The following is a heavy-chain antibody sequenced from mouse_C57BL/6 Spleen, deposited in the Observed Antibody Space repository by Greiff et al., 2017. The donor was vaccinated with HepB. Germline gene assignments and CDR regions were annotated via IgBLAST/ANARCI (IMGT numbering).Heavy chain of an antibody. CDR1: GFTFSSYA. J-gene: IGHJ3*01. V-gene: IGHV5-4*01. Sequence: EVKLEESGGGLVKPGGSLKLSCAASGFTFSSYAMSWVRQTPEKRLEWVATISDGGSYTYYPDNVKGRFTISRDNAKNNLYLQMSHLKSEDTAMYYCARDGAAQGAWFAYWGQGTLVTVSA. D-gene: IGHD3-2*02. CDR3: ARDGAAQGAWFAY. CDR2: ISDGGSYT.